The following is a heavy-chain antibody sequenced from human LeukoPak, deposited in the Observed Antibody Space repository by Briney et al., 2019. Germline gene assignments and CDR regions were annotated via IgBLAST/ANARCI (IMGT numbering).Heavy chain of an antibody. CDR2: ISYDGSNK. J-gene: IGHJ6*02. CDR1: GFTFSSYG. CDR3: AKESGWFGDYYYGMDV. V-gene: IGHV3-30*18. D-gene: IGHD3-10*01. Sequence: GGSLRPSCAASGFTFSSYGMHWVRQAPGKGLEWVAVISYDGSNKYYADSVKGRFTISRDNSKNTLYLQMNSLRAEDTAVYYCAKESGWFGDYYYGMDVWGQGTTVTVSS.